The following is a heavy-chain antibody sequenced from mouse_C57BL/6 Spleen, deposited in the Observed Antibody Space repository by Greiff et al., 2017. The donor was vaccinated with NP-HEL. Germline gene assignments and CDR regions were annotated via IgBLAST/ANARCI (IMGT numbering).Heavy chain of an antibody. CDR3: ARPYSQYYFDY. D-gene: IGHD2-12*01. V-gene: IGHV1-4*01. J-gene: IGHJ2*01. CDR1: GYTFTSYT. CDR2: INPSSGYT. Sequence: QVQLKESGAELARPGASVKMSCKASGYTFTSYTMHWVKQRPGQGLEWIGYINPSSGYTKYNQKFKDKATLTADKSSSTAYMQLSSLTSEDSAVYYCARPYSQYYFDYWGQGTTLTVSS.